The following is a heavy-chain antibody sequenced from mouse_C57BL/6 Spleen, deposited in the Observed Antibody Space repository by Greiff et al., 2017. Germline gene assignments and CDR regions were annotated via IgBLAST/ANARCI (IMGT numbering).Heavy chain of an antibody. CDR2: IRNKANGYTT. J-gene: IGHJ1*03. Sequence: EVKVVESGGGLVQPGGSLSLSCAASGFTFTDYYMSWVRQPPGKALEWLGFIRNKANGYTTEYSASVKGRFTIYRDNSQSILYLQMNALRAEDSATYYCARYGNCVGYFDVWGTGTTVTVSS. D-gene: IGHD2-1*01. V-gene: IGHV7-3*01. CDR3: ARYGNCVGYFDV. CDR1: GFTFTDYY.